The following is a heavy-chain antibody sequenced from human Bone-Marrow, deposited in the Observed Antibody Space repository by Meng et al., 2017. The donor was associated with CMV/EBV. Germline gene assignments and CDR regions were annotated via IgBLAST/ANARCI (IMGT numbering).Heavy chain of an antibody. D-gene: IGHD3-3*01. CDR2: IRYDGSNK. CDR3: AKDYIGYYDFWSGYYTYYYYYGMDV. J-gene: IGHJ6*02. Sequence: GESLKISCAASGFTFSSYGMHWVRQAPGKGLEWVAFIRYDGSNKYYADSVKGRFTISRDNSKNTLYLQMNSLRAEDTAVYYCAKDYIGYYDFWSGYYTYYYYYGMDVWGQGTTVTVSS. CDR1: GFTFSSYG. V-gene: IGHV3-30*02.